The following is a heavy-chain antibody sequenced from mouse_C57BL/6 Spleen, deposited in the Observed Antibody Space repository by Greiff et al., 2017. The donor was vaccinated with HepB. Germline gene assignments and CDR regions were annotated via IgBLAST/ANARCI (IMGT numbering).Heavy chain of an antibody. Sequence: QVQLQQSGTELVKPGASVKLSCKASGYTFTSYWMHWVKQRPGQGLEWIGNINPSNGGTNYNEKFKSKATLTVDKSSSTAYMQLSSLTSEDSAVYYFAREVAGSHYFDYWGQGTTLTVSS. V-gene: IGHV1-53*01. J-gene: IGHJ2*01. CDR2: INPSNGGT. CDR3: AREVAGSHYFDY. D-gene: IGHD1-1*02. CDR1: GYTFTSYW.